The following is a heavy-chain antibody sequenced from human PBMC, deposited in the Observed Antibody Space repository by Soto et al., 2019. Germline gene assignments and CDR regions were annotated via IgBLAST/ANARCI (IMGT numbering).Heavy chain of an antibody. CDR1: GFTFSGSA. CDR3: TVTTVTTLYYYAMDV. Sequence: GGSLRLSCAASGFTFSGSAMHWVRQASGKGQERVGRIGSKTNNYATAYAAPVKGSFTISRDDSKNTAYLHTNSLKIEDTAVYYCTVTTVTTLYYYAMDVWGQGTTVTVSS. J-gene: IGHJ6*02. V-gene: IGHV3-73*01. D-gene: IGHD4-17*01. CDR2: IGSKTNNYAT.